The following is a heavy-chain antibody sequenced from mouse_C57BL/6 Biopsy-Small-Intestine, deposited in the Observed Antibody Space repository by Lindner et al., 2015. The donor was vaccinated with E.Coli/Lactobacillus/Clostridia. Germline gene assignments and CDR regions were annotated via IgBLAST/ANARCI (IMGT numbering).Heavy chain of an antibody. CDR2: FYPGGGSI. CDR3: ARHAVDAIYFDY. V-gene: IGHV1-62-2*01. J-gene: IGHJ2*01. CDR1: GYTFTEYT. Sequence: VQLQESGAELVKPGASVKLSCKASGYTFTEYTIHWVKQRSGQGLEWIGWFYPGGGSIKYNERFKDKATLTADKSSSTVYMDLSRLTSEDSAVYFCARHAVDAIYFDYWGQGTTLTVSS.